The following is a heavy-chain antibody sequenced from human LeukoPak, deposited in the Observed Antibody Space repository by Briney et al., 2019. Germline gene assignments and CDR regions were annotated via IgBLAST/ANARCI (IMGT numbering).Heavy chain of an antibody. CDR2: ISAYNGNT. J-gene: IGHJ4*02. CDR3: ARALSPYIVVVPAAMPDFDY. CDR1: GYTFTSYG. D-gene: IGHD2-2*01. V-gene: IGHV1-18*01. Sequence: ASAKVSCKASGYTFTSYGISWVRQAPGQGLEWMGWISAYNGNTNYAQKLQGRVTMTTDTSTSTAYMELRSLRSDDTAVYYCARALSPYIVVVPAAMPDFDYWGQGTLVTVSS.